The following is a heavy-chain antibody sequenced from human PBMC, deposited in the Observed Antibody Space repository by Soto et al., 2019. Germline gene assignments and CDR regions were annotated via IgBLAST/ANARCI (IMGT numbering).Heavy chain of an antibody. CDR1: GYTFTSYY. V-gene: IGHV1-46*01. CDR3: ARVSKEGIAAAGFDY. Sequence: ASVKVSCKASGYTFTSYYMHWVRQAPGQGLEWMGIINPSGGSTSYAQKFQGRVTMTRDTSTSTVYMEPSSLRSEDTAVYYCARVSKEGIAAAGFDYWGQGTLVTVSS. J-gene: IGHJ4*02. CDR2: INPSGGST. D-gene: IGHD6-13*01.